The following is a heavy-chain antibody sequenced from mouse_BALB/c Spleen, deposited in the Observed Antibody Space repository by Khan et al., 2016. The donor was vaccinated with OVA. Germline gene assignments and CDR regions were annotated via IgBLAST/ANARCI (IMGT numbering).Heavy chain of an antibody. CDR3: TRRDGGFAY. D-gene: IGHD1-2*01. CDR2: ISSNANNHAT. V-gene: IGHV6-6*01. CDR1: GFTFSDAW. Sequence: EVKLEESGGGLVQPGGSMKLSCAASGFTFSDAWMDWVRQSPEKGLEWVAEISSNANNHATYYAESVKGTFTISRDESKSSGYLQMNSLRAEDTGIYYCTRRDGGFAYWGQGTLVTVSA. J-gene: IGHJ3*01.